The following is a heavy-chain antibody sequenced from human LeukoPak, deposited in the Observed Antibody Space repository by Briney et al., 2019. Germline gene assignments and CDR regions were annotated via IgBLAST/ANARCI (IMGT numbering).Heavy chain of an antibody. CDR2: ISAYNGNT. Sequence: ASVKVSCKASGYTFTSYGISWVRQAPGQGLEWMGWISAYNGNTNYAQKLQGRVTMTTGTSTSTAYMELRSLRSDDTAVYYCARESGSSSWYPEPRSWFDPWGQGTLVTVSS. CDR3: ARESGSSSWYPEPRSWFDP. V-gene: IGHV1-18*01. CDR1: GYTFTSYG. J-gene: IGHJ5*02. D-gene: IGHD6-13*01.